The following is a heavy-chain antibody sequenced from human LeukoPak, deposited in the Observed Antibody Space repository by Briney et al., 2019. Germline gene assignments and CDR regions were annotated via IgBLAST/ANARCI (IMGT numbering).Heavy chain of an antibody. CDR3: ARDAGIAAAGIHYYYGMDV. CDR2: IYYSGST. Sequence: PSETLSLTCTVSGGSISSYYWSWIRQPPGKGLEWIGYIYYSGSTNYNPSLKSRVTISVDTSKNQFSLKLSSVTAADTAVYYCARDAGIAAAGIHYYYGMDVWGQGTTVTVSS. CDR1: GGSISSYY. V-gene: IGHV4-59*01. D-gene: IGHD6-13*01. J-gene: IGHJ6*02.